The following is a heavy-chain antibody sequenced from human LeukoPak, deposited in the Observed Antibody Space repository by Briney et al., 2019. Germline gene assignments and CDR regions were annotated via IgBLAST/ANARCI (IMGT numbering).Heavy chain of an antibody. D-gene: IGHD6-19*01. J-gene: IGHJ4*02. V-gene: IGHV3-48*04. CDR3: AKGTLAGANFDY. Sequence: GGSLRLSCAASGFTFSSYSMNWVRQAPGKGLEWVSYISSSSSTIYYADSVKGRFTISRDNAKNSLYLQMNSLRAEDTAVFYCAKGTLAGANFDYWGQGSLVTVSS. CDR1: GFTFSSYS. CDR2: ISSSSSTI.